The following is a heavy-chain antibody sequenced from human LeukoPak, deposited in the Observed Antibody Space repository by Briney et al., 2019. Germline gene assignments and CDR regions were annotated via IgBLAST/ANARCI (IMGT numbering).Heavy chain of an antibody. CDR2: ISWNSGSI. Sequence: GGSLRLSCAASGFTFDDYAMHWVRQAPGKGLEWVSGISWNSGSIGYADSVKGRFTISRDNAKNSLYLQMNSLRAEDTALYYCAKAGPGDRMDWYFDLWGRGTLVTVSS. J-gene: IGHJ2*01. CDR1: GFTFDDYA. CDR3: AKAGPGDRMDWYFDL. D-gene: IGHD2-21*01. V-gene: IGHV3-9*01.